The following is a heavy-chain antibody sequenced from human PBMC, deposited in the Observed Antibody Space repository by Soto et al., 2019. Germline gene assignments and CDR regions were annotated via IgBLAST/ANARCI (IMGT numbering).Heavy chain of an antibody. CDR3: ARGRREKDIVVVPAAMGYYMDV. Sequence: ASVKVSCKASGYTFTSYDINWVRQATGQGLEWIGWMNPNSGNTGYAQKFQGRVTMTRNTSISTAYMDLSSLRSEDTAVYYCARGRREKDIVVVPAAMGYYMDVWGKGTTVTVSS. J-gene: IGHJ6*03. V-gene: IGHV1-8*01. CDR1: GYTFTSYD. D-gene: IGHD2-2*01. CDR2: MNPNSGNT.